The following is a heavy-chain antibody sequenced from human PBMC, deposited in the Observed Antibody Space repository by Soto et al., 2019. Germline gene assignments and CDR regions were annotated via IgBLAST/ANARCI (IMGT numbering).Heavy chain of an antibody. CDR2: INSDGSHT. D-gene: IGHD4-17*01. J-gene: IGHJ5*01. V-gene: IGHV3-74*01. CDR1: XXXXXXXW. Sequence: EVQLVESGGGXXXXGGXXXXXCAASXXXXXXXWIHXXXXXXGXGLVWVSRINSDGSHTSYADSVRGRFTISRDNSKNTVYLQMNSPTAEDTAVYYCAKERDYGNYAGENWFHSWGQGSLVTDAS. CDR3: AKERDYGNYAGENWFHS.